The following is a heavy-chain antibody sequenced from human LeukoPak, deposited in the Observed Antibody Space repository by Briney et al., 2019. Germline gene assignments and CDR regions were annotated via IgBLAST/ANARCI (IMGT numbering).Heavy chain of an antibody. D-gene: IGHD4-23*01. CDR2: TRNRADSYTT. CDR1: GFTFSSYG. CDR3: TRGGLYGGTSAFDY. J-gene: IGHJ4*02. V-gene: IGHV3-72*01. Sequence: PGESLRLSCATSGFTFSSYGMTWVRQAPGKGLEWVGRTRNRADSYTTVYAASVNCRFTISRDDSKSSLYLQMNSLKTEDTAVYYCTRGGLYGGTSAFDYWGQGTLVTVSS.